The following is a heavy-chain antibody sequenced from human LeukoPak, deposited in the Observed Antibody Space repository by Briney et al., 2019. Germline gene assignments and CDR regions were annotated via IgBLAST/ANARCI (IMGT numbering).Heavy chain of an antibody. J-gene: IGHJ4*02. CDR1: GXXXXRYW. CDR3: ARSGEPYGFDF. Sequence: SGXXXXRYWMNWVRLAPGKGLEWVANIRQDGSEIYYVDSVKGRFTISRDNAKNSLYLQMNSLRAEDTAVYYCARSGEPYGFDFWGQGTLVTVSS. CDR2: IRQDGSEI. D-gene: IGHD3-10*01. V-gene: IGHV3-7*01.